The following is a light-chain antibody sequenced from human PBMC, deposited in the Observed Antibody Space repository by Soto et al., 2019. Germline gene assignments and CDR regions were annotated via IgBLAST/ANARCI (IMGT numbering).Light chain of an antibody. CDR3: AAWDDRLDVYV. J-gene: IGLJ1*01. V-gene: IGLV1-44*01. Sequence: VLTQPPSASGTPGQIVSISFSGSSSNIGSNTVTWYQQLPGTAPKLLIYSTSQRSSGVPGRFSGSKSGASASLSISGLQSEDEADYYCAAWDDRLDVYVFGTGTKVTVL. CDR1: SSNIGSNT. CDR2: STS.